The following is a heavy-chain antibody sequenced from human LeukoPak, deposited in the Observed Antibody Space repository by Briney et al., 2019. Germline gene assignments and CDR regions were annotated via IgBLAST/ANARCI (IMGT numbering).Heavy chain of an antibody. Sequence: GRSLRLSCAASGFTFSSYGMHWVRQAPGKGLEWVAVIWYDGSNKYYADSVKGRFTISRDNSKNTLYLQMNSLRAEDTAVYYCARDLNSSGYSGAFDIWGQGTMVTVSS. CDR1: GFTFSSYG. D-gene: IGHD3-22*01. CDR2: IWYDGSNK. V-gene: IGHV3-33*01. CDR3: ARDLNSSGYSGAFDI. J-gene: IGHJ3*02.